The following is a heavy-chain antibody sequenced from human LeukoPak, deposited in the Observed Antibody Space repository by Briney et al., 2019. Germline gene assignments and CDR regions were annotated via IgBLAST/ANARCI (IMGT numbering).Heavy chain of an antibody. D-gene: IGHD3-22*01. V-gene: IGHV1-18*01. J-gene: IGHJ4*02. CDR3: ARSTYYYDSSGYYYATSYFDY. CDR2: ISAYNGNT. CDR1: GYTFTSTG. Sequence: ASVKVSCKASGYTFTSTGICWVRQAPGQGLEWMGWISAYNGNTNYAQKLQGRVTMTTDTSTSTAYMELRSLRSDDTAVYYCARSTYYYDSSGYYYATSYFDYWGQGTLVTVSS.